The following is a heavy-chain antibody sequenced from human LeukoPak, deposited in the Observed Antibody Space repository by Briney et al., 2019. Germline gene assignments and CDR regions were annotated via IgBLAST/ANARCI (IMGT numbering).Heavy chain of an antibody. Sequence: SQTLSLTCPVSGGSISSGSYYWSWIRQPAGKGLEWIGRIYTSGSTNYNPSLKSRVTISVDTSKNQFSLKLSSVTAADTAVYYCARDSQYYDILTGYYTGYYFDYWGQGTLVTVSS. D-gene: IGHD3-9*01. V-gene: IGHV4-61*02. J-gene: IGHJ4*02. CDR2: IYTSGST. CDR1: GGSISSGSYY. CDR3: ARDSQYYDILTGYYTGYYFDY.